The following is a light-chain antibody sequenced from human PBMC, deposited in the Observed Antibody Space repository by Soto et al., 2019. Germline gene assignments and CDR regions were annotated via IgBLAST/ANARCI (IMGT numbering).Light chain of an antibody. CDR3: QSYDTGLSGSRV. J-gene: IGLJ1*01. Sequence: QSVLTQPPSVYGAPGRTVTISCTGSSSNIGAGYDVHWYQQLPGTAPKLLIYGNKNRPPGVPDRFSGSRSDTSASLAITGLQADDEADYYCQSYDTGLSGSRVFGSGTKVTAL. CDR1: SSNIGAGYD. V-gene: IGLV1-40*01. CDR2: GNK.